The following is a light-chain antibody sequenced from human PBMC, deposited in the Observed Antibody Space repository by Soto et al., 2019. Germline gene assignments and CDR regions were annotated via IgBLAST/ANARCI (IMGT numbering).Light chain of an antibody. V-gene: IGKV1-5*01. CDR1: QSISSW. CDR2: HAS. J-gene: IGKJ1*01. CDR3: QKYDSAPRT. Sequence: QMTQSPSTLSASVGDRVTVTCRASQSISSWLAWYQQKPGKAPKLLIYHASSLGSGVPSRFSGSGSGTDFTLTISSLQPEDIATYYCQKYDSAPRTFGQGTKVDIK.